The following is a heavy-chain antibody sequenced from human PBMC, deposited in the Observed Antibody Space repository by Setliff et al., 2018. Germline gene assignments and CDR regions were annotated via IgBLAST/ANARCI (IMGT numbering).Heavy chain of an antibody. V-gene: IGHV4-59*08. Sequence: SETLSLTCNVSGGSISGYYWSWIRQPPGKGLEWIGNIYSSGSIKYNPSLRSRVTISVDTVKNQFSLRLSSLTAADTAVYYCARAPDSGAYYNLYPYYNDVWGKGTTVTVSS. CDR3: ARAPDSGAYYNLYPYYNDV. CDR1: GGSISGYY. J-gene: IGHJ6*03. CDR2: IYSSGSI. D-gene: IGHD1-26*01.